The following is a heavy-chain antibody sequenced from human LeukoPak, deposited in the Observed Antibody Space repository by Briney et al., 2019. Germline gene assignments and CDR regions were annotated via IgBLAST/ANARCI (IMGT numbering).Heavy chain of an antibody. CDR1: GYSISRDYY. J-gene: IGHJ4*02. Sequence: SETLSLTCTVSGYSISRDYYWGWIRQPPGEGLEWIGSIYHSGDTHYSPSLRSRVTISVDTSKNQFSLKLSSVTAADTAVYYCARTSRRIQLWYSPHFDYWGQGTLVTVSS. CDR3: ARTSRRIQLWYSPHFDY. CDR2: IYHSGDT. D-gene: IGHD5-18*01. V-gene: IGHV4-38-2*02.